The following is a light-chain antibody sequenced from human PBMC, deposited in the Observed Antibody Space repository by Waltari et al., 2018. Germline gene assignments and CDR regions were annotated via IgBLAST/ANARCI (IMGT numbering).Light chain of an antibody. V-gene: IGLV2-23*02. Sequence: SALTQPASVSGSPGQSITIPCAATANDVGTYNLVHWYQQHPGKAPKLIIYEVTKRPSGVSNRFSASKSGIAASLTISGLQAEDEAEYYCFSYAGRFSFVFGTGTQVTV. CDR2: EVT. J-gene: IGLJ1*01. CDR3: FSYAGRFSFV. CDR1: ANDVGTYNL.